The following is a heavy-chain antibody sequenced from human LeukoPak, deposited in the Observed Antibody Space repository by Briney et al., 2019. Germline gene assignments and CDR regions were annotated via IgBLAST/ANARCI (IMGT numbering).Heavy chain of an antibody. CDR2: IYYSGST. V-gene: IGHV4-39*01. CDR1: GGSISSSSYY. Sequence: SETLSLTCTVSGGSISSSSYYWGWIRQPPGKGLEWIGSIYYSGSTYYNPSLKSRVTISVDTSKNQFSLKLSSVTAADTAVYYCARQNVGEGFGYFDWLPPYYFDYWGQGTLVTVSS. CDR3: ARQNVGEGFGYFDWLPPYYFDY. D-gene: IGHD3-9*01. J-gene: IGHJ4*02.